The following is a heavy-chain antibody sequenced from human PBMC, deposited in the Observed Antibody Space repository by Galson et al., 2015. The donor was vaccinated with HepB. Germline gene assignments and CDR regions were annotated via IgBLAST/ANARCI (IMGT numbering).Heavy chain of an antibody. V-gene: IGHV3-7*01. J-gene: IGHJ4*02. CDR1: GFAFSGYW. CDR2: INQVGSEK. D-gene: IGHD2-8*01. CDR3: ARGGLNCFDF. Sequence: SLRLSCAASGFAFSGYWMSWVRQAPGKGLEWVANINQVGSEKFSVDSVRGRFIMSRDNAKDSLYLQMNSLRAEDTAVYYCARGGLNCFDFWGQGTLVTVSS.